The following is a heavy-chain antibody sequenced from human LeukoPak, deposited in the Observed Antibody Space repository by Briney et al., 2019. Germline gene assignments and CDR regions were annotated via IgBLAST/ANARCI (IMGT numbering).Heavy chain of an antibody. J-gene: IGHJ4*02. CDR2: ISDDGSNK. CDR3: ASSRGYSDYDSDY. D-gene: IGHD5-12*01. CDR1: RFTFITYA. V-gene: IGHV3-30*04. Sequence: PGRSLRLSCAASRFTFITYAMHWVRQAPGKGLEWVAVISDDGSNKYYADSVKGRFTISRDNSKNTLYLQMNSLRPEDAAVYFCASSRGYSDYDSDYWGQGTLVTVSS.